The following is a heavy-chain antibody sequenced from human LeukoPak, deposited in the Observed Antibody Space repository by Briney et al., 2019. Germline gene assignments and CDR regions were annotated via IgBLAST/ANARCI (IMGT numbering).Heavy chain of an antibody. CDR2: IYYSGST. CDR1: GGSISSSSYY. CDR3: ARDRHLGQLTPFDI. V-gene: IGHV4-39*07. Sequence: SETLSLTCTVSGGSISSSSYYWGWIRQPPGKGLEWIGSIYYSGSTYYNPSLKSRVTISVDTSKNQFSLKLSSVTAADTAVYYCARDRHLGQLTPFDIWGQGTMVTVSS. J-gene: IGHJ3*02. D-gene: IGHD5-18*01.